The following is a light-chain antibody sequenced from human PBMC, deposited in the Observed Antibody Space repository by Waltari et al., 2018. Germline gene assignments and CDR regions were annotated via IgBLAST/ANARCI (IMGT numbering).Light chain of an antibody. J-gene: IGKJ4*01. CDR3: QQRYSWPLT. Sequence: EIVLTQSPAIVSLSPGEIATLSCRASQSVSFFLAWYQQKPGQGPRLLIFDTSNRATGIPARFSGGGSGTDFTLTISSLEPEDFATYYCQQRYSWPLTFGGGTKVEIK. V-gene: IGKV3-11*01. CDR1: QSVSFF. CDR2: DTS.